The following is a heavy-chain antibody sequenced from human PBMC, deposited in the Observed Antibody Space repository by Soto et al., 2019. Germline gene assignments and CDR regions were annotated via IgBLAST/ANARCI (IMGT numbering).Heavy chain of an antibody. D-gene: IGHD1-26*01. CDR3: ARHLVGATLYYYHYGMDV. V-gene: IGHV5-10-1*01. Sequence: PGESLKISCKGSGYSFTSYWISWVRQMPGKGLEWMGRIDPSDSYTNYSPSFQGHVTISADKSISIAYLQWSSLKASDTATYYCARHLVGATLYYYHYGMDVWGQGTTVTVSS. J-gene: IGHJ6*02. CDR1: GYSFTSYW. CDR2: IDPSDSYT.